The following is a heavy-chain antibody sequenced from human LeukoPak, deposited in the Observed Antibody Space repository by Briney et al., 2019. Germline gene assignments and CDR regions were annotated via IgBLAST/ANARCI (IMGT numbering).Heavy chain of an antibody. CDR2: IEYEGGYNQ. V-gene: IGHV3-30*02. CDR1: GFTFSTYG. J-gene: IGHJ4*02. D-gene: IGHD3-10*01. CDR3: AKDKEYASGSYPIEY. Sequence: GGSLRLSCVASGFTFSTYGMHWVRQAPGKGLDWVASIEYEGGYNQYYTDSVKGRFTISRDNSRNTLYLQMNYLRAEDTAFYYCAKDKEYASGSYPIEYWGQGTLVTVSS.